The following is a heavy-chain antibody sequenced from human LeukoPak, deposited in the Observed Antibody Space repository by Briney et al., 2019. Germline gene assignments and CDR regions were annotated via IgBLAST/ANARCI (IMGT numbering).Heavy chain of an antibody. J-gene: IGHJ4*02. CDR1: GDSINNYY. CDR2: VYSDGNT. Sequence: SETLSLTCTVSGDSINNYYWNWIRQPAGKGLEWIGRVYSDGNTNYNPSLKSRVTMSLHTSKSQVSLKLTSVTAADTAWYYCAGLYYYDSSGFFYYFDYWGQGALVTVSS. CDR3: AGLYYYDSSGFFYYFDY. V-gene: IGHV4-4*07. D-gene: IGHD3-22*01.